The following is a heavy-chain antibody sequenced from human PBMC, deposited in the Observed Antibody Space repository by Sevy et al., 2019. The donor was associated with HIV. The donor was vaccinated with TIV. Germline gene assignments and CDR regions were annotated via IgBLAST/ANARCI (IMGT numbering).Heavy chain of an antibody. CDR3: ARNNLGNAFDI. Sequence: ASVKVSCKVSGYTLSQLSMHWVRQAPGKGLEWMGSFDPEDGETLYAQKLQGRVTMTEDTSIDTAYMELNSLRSEDTAVYYCARNNLGNAFDIWGQGTMVTVSS. J-gene: IGHJ3*02. CDR2: FDPEDGET. V-gene: IGHV1-24*01. CDR1: GYTLSQLS. D-gene: IGHD1-1*01.